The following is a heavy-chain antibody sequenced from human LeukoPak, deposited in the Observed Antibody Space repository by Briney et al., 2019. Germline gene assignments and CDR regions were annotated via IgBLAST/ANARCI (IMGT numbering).Heavy chain of an antibody. CDR3: AREVAAAATLVYYMDV. CDR2: IYSGGST. CDR1: GFTVSSNY. D-gene: IGHD6-13*01. V-gene: IGHV3-53*01. Sequence: PGGSLRLSCAASGFTVSSNYMSWVRQAPGKGLEWVSVIYSGGSTYYADSVKGRFTISRDNSKNTLYLQMNSLRAEDTAVYYCAREVAAAATLVYYMDVWGKGTTVTVSS. J-gene: IGHJ6*03.